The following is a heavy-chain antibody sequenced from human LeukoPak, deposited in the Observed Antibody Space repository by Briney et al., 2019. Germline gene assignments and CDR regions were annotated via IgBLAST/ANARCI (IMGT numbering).Heavy chain of an antibody. CDR3: AREGPLSGSYYYFDY. J-gene: IGHJ4*02. V-gene: IGHV3-21*01. D-gene: IGHD1-26*01. CDR2: ISSSSSYI. CDR1: GFTFSTNS. Sequence: GGSLRLSCAASGFTFSTNSMNWVRQAPGKGLEWVSSISSSSSYIYYADSVKGRFTISRDNAKYSLYLQMNSLRAEDTAVYYCAREGPLSGSYYYFDYWGQGTLVTVSS.